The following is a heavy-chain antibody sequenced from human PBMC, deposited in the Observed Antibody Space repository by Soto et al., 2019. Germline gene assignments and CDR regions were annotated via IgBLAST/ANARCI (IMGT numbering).Heavy chain of an antibody. V-gene: IGHV3-9*01. Sequence: EVQLVESGGDLVQPGRSLRLSCAASGFTFDDYAMHWVRQTPGKGLEWVSGITWNSGNIRYADSVKGRFTISRDNAKNSLHLQMSSLRREDTGLYYCANDKGRSDNCFYPCFDHWGQGTLVTVSS. CDR3: ANDKGRSDNCFYPCFDH. D-gene: IGHD1-1*01. CDR1: GFTFDDYA. J-gene: IGHJ4*02. CDR2: ITWNSGNI.